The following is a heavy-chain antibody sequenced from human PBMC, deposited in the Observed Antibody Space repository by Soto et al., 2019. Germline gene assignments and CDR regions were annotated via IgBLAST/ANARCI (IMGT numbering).Heavy chain of an antibody. V-gene: IGHV4-30-4*01. CDR3: ARALCSGGSCYYYYYGMDV. Sequence: QVQLQESGPGLVKPSQTLSLTCTVSGGSISSGDYYWSWIRQPPGKGLEWIGYIYYSGSTYYNPSLKSRVTISVDTSKNQFSLKLSSVTAADTAVYYCARALCSGGSCYYYYYGMDVWGQGTTVTVSS. J-gene: IGHJ6*02. CDR1: GGSISSGDYY. D-gene: IGHD2-15*01. CDR2: IYYSGST.